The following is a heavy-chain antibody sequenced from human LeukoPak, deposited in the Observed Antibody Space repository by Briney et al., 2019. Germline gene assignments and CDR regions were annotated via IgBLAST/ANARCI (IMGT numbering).Heavy chain of an antibody. Sequence: SETLSLTCTVSGGSISSSSYYWGWIRQPPGKGLEWIGSIYYSGSTYYNPSLKSRVTISVDTSKSQFSLKLSSVTAADTAVYYCARQILGRWLYDYWGQGTLVTVSS. CDR2: IYYSGST. J-gene: IGHJ4*02. CDR3: ARQILGRWLYDY. D-gene: IGHD3-16*01. CDR1: GGSISSSSYY. V-gene: IGHV4-39*01.